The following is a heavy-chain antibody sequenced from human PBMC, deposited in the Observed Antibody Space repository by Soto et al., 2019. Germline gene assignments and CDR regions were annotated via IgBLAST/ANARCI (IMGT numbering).Heavy chain of an antibody. V-gene: IGHV6-1*01. CDR2: TYYRSKWYN. D-gene: IGHD6-19*01. J-gene: IGHJ3*02. CDR3: ARGGSGYSSGWYQDHDAFDI. Sequence: PSQTLSLTCAISGDSFSSNIAAWNWIRQSPSRGLEWLGRTYYRSKWYNDYAVSVKSRITINPDTSKNQFSLQLNSVTPEDTAVYYCARGGSGYSSGWYQDHDAFDIWGQGTMVTVSS. CDR1: GDSFSSNIAA.